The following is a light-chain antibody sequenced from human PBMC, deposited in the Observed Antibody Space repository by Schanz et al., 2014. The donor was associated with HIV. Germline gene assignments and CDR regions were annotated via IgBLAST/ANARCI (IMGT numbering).Light chain of an antibody. J-gene: IGKJ1*01. CDR1: QSISEW. V-gene: IGKV1-5*03. CDR2: EAS. Sequence: DIQMTQSPSTLSASVGDRITITCRASQSISEWLAWYQQKPGQAPNLLISEASTLESGVPSRFSGTGSGTEFTLTISSLQPHDFATYYCQHYNTFSPGTFGQGTKVEIK. CDR3: QHYNTFSPGT.